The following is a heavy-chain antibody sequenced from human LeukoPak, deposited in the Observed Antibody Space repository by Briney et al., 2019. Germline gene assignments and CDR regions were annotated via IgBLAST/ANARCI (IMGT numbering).Heavy chain of an antibody. J-gene: IGHJ4*02. D-gene: IGHD4-23*01. Sequence: SVKVSCKASGGTFSSYAISWVRQAPGQGLEWMGRIIPILGIANHAQKFQGRVTITADKSTSTAYMELSSLRSEDTAVYYCARGGRLTPLFDYWGQGTLVTVSS. CDR2: IIPILGIA. CDR3: ARGGRLTPLFDY. CDR1: GGTFSSYA. V-gene: IGHV1-69*04.